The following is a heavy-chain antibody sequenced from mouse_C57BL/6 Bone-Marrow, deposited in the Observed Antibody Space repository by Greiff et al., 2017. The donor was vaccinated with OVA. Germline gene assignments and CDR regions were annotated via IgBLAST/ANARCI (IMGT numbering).Heavy chain of an antibody. CDR1: GYTFTDYN. Sequence: VQLKQSGPELVKPGASVKMSCKASGYTFTDYNMHWVKQSHGKRLEWIGYINPNNGGTSYNQKFKGKATLTVNKSSSTAYMELRSLTSEDSAVYYCARLTGTGAFAYWGQGTLVTVSA. J-gene: IGHJ3*01. V-gene: IGHV1-22*01. CDR3: ARLTGTGAFAY. D-gene: IGHD4-1*01. CDR2: INPNNGGT.